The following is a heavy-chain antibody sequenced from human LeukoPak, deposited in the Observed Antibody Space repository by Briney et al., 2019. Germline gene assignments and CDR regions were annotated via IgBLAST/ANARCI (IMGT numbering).Heavy chain of an antibody. V-gene: IGHV1-18*01. J-gene: IGHJ4*02. CDR2: ISAYNGNT. CDR1: GYTFTSYG. D-gene: IGHD3-9*01. Sequence: GASVKVSCKSSGYTFTSYGISWVRQAPGQGLGWMGWISAYNGNTNYAQKLQGGGTMTTDTSTSTAYMEMRRLRSEGTAVYYCARTTPGYYDILTGYYKRGYFDYWGQGTLVTVSS. CDR3: ARTTPGYYDILTGYYKRGYFDY.